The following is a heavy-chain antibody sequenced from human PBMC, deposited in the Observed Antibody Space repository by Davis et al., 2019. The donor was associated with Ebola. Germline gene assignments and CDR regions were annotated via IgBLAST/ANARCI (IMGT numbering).Heavy chain of an antibody. D-gene: IGHD3-22*01. V-gene: IGHV1-46*01. CDR1: GYTFTSYY. CDR3: ARGSRRDLTMIVVNYYYGMDV. J-gene: IGHJ6*02. Sequence: ASAQVSCKASGYTFTSYYMHWVRQAPGQGLEWMGIINPSGGSTSYAQKFQGRVTMTRDTSTSTVYMELSSLRSEDTAVYYCARGSRRDLTMIVVNYYYGMDVWGQGTTVTVSS. CDR2: INPSGGST.